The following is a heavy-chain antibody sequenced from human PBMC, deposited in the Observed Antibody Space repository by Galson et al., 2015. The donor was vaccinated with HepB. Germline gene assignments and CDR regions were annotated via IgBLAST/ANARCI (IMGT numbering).Heavy chain of an antibody. J-gene: IGHJ6*02. D-gene: IGHD3-22*01. Sequence: SVKVSCKASEDTFNSYFINWVRQAPGQGLEWMGRIIPILTIANYAQKFQDRVTITADKSTSTAYLELSSLRSDDTAVYFCARAPKSTTMIAGRVKDYGMDVWGQGTTVTVS. CDR2: IIPILTIA. V-gene: IGHV1-69*02. CDR3: ARAPKSTTMIAGRVKDYGMDV. CDR1: EDTFNSYF.